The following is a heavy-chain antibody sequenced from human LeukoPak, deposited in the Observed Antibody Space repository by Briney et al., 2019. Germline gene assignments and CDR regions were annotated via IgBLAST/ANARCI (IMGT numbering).Heavy chain of an antibody. CDR3: ARAYCSSTSCRKTTDY. CDR1: GLTFSSYW. CDR2: INTDGSST. D-gene: IGHD2-2*01. J-gene: IGHJ4*02. Sequence: GGSLRLSCAASGLTFSSYWMHWVRQAPGKGLVWVSRINTDGSSTSYADSVKGRFTISRDNAKNTLYLQMNSLRAEDTAVYYCARAYCSSTSCRKTTDYWGQGTLVTVSS. V-gene: IGHV3-74*01.